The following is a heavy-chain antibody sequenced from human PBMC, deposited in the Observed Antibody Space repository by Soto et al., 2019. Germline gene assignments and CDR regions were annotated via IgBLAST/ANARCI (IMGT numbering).Heavy chain of an antibody. J-gene: IGHJ5*02. V-gene: IGHV4-59*01. CDR3: ARGGPRVYCSGGSCYTPTQNWFDP. Sequence: LSLTCTVSGGSINTYYWSWIRQPPGKGLEWIGYVDYSGNSDSSPSLKSRVTISIDTSKKQVSLKLNSVTAADTAVYYCARGGPRVYCSGGSCYTPTQNWFDPWGQGTLVTVSS. D-gene: IGHD2-15*01. CDR1: GGSINTYY. CDR2: VDYSGNS.